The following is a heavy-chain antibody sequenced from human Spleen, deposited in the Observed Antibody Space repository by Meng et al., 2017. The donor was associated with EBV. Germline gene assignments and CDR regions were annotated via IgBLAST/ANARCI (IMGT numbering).Heavy chain of an antibody. CDR1: GGSISSSIW. J-gene: IGHJ4*02. Sequence: QVQLLGRGPALVRPSGTWSLPCAFAGGSISSSIWCSWVLQPPGKGLEWIGEIYLSGSTNYNPSLKSRVTISVDKSKNQFSLKLSSVTAADTAVYYCARGRGYSNADYWGQGTLVTVSS. V-gene: IGHV4-4*02. D-gene: IGHD6-13*01. CDR2: IYLSGST. CDR3: ARGRGYSNADY.